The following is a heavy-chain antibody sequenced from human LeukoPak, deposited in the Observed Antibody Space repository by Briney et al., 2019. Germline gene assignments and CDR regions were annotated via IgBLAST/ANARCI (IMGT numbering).Heavy chain of an antibody. V-gene: IGHV4-61*05. CDR2: IYRSGST. D-gene: IGHD2-15*01. CDR3: ASLAGGSVLLFASNYMDV. Sequence: PSETLPLTCTVSGGSISSSSYYWGWIRQPPGKGLEWIGYIYRSGSTEYTPSLKSRVTISVDTSKDQFSLRLSSVTAADTAVYYCASLAGGSVLLFASNYMDVWGKGTTVIVSS. J-gene: IGHJ6*03. CDR1: GGSISSSSYY.